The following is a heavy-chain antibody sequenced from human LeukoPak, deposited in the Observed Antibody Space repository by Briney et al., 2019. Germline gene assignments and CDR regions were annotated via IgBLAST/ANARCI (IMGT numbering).Heavy chain of an antibody. CDR3: AKEEYDILTAYSDY. D-gene: IGHD3-9*01. J-gene: IGHJ4*02. CDR2: ISSSSSYT. V-gene: IGHV3-11*05. CDR1: GFTFSDYY. Sequence: PGGSLRLSCAASGFTFSDYYMSWIRQAPGKGLEWVSYISSSSSYTNYADSVKGRFTISRDNAKNSLYLQMNSLRAEDTAVYYCAKEEYDILTAYSDYWGQGTLVTVSS.